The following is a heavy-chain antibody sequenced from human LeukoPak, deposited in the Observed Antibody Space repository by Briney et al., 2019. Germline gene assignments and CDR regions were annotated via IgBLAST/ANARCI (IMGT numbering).Heavy chain of an antibody. Sequence: SETLSLTCSVSGGSISSYFWSWIRQPPGKELEWIGYIYVTGMTNYNPSLQSRATISMDTSKNQFSLKLTSVTAADTAVYYCARPHPLYGGGSFLFWGQGLLVTVSS. V-gene: IGHV4-59*12. D-gene: IGHD3-16*01. CDR1: GGSISSYF. J-gene: IGHJ4*02. CDR2: IYVTGMT. CDR3: ARPHPLYGGGSFLF.